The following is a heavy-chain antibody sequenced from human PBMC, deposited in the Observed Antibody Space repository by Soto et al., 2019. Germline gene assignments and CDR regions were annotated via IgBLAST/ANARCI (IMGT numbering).Heavy chain of an antibody. CDR2: ISGSGGST. Sequence: GGSLRLSCAASGFTFSSYAMSWVRQAPGKGLEWVSAISGSGGSTYYADSVKGRFTISRDNSKNTLYLLMNSLRAEDTAVYYCAKDLVSGGDCHAGRLICYYYYGMDVWGQGTTVTVSS. D-gene: IGHD2-21*02. CDR3: AKDLVSGGDCHAGRLICYYYYGMDV. V-gene: IGHV3-23*01. CDR1: GFTFSSYA. J-gene: IGHJ6*02.